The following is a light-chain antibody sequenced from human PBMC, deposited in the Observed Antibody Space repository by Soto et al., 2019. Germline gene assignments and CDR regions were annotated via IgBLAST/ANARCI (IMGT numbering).Light chain of an antibody. CDR1: QSVSSYY. Sequence: EIVLTQSPGTLSLSPGERATLSCRALQSVSSYYLAWYQQKPGQAPRLLIYAASSRATGIPDRFSGGGSGTDFTLTISRLEPEDFAVYYCQQCGSSQWTFGQGTKVDIK. CDR3: QQCGSSQWT. V-gene: IGKV3-20*01. J-gene: IGKJ1*01. CDR2: AAS.